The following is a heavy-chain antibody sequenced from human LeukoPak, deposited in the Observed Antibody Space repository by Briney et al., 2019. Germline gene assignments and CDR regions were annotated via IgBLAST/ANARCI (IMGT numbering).Heavy chain of an antibody. D-gene: IGHD3-10*01. J-gene: IGHJ4*02. CDR3: ARDSNYYGSGSYLSYFDY. Sequence: ASVKVSCKASGYIFTSYYIHWLRQVPGQGLEWMGIINPSSGKTNYAQKFQGRVTMNRDMSTSTAYMELRSLRSDDTAVYYCARDSNYYGSGSYLSYFDYWGQGTLVTVSS. CDR2: INPSSGKT. V-gene: IGHV1-46*01. CDR1: GYIFTSYY.